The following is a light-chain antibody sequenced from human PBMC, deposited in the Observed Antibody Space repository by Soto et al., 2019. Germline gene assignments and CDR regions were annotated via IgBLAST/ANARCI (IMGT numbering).Light chain of an antibody. J-gene: IGKJ4*01. CDR3: QQRGNGTPLT. V-gene: IGKV3-11*01. CDR1: QSVSSN. CDR2: EAS. Sequence: EIVMTQSPATLSVSPEEGATLSCRASQSVSSNLAWYQQKPGQAPRLLIFEASTRATGVPARFSGSGSGTHFTLTINSLEPEDFAVYYCQQRGNGTPLTFGGGTKVDIK.